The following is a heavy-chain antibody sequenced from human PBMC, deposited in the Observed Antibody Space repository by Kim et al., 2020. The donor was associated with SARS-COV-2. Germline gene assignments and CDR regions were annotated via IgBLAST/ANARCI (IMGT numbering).Heavy chain of an antibody. Sequence: GESLQISCKGSGYSFTSYWIGWVRQMPGKGLEWMGIIYPGDSDTRYSPSFQGQVTISADKSISTAYLQWSSLKASDTAMYYCARRVRARGYCSGGSCDRGLIWGQGTLVTVSS. J-gene: IGHJ4*02. CDR2: IYPGDSDT. D-gene: IGHD2-15*01. CDR1: GYSFTSYW. CDR3: ARRVRARGYCSGGSCDRGLI. V-gene: IGHV5-51*01.